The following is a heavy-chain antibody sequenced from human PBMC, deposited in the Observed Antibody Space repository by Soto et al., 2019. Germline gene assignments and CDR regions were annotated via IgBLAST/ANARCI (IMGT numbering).Heavy chain of an antibody. CDR1: GFSLSTRGVG. CDR2: IYWDDDK. J-gene: IGHJ5*02. V-gene: IGHV2-5*02. Sequence: QITLKESGPTLVKPTQTLTLTYTFSGFSLSTRGVGVGWIRQPPERALEWLALIYWDDDKRFSPSLKSRLAITKDTSKNQVVLAMTNMDPVDTATYYCAHMTTSTRWFDPWGQGTLVTVSS. D-gene: IGHD4-4*01. CDR3: AHMTTSTRWFDP.